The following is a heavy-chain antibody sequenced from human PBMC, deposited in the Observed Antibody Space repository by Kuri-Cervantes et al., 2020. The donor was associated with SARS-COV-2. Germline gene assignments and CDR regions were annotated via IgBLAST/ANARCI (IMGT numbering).Heavy chain of an antibody. Sequence: GESLKISCAASGFTVSSNYMSWVRQAPGKGLEWVSVIYSGGSTYYADSVKGRFTISRDNSKNTLYLQMNSLRAEDTAVYYCARQPDRRYGMDVWGQGTTVTVSS. V-gene: IGHV3-66*04. CDR3: ARQPDRRYGMDV. CDR2: IYSGGST. CDR1: GFTVSSNY. J-gene: IGHJ6*02.